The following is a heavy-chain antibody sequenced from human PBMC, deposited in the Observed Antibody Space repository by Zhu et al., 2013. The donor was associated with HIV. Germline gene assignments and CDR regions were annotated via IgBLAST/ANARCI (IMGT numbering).Heavy chain of an antibody. Sequence: QVQLVQSGAEVKKPGASVKVSCKASGYTFTSYAMHWVRQAPGQRLEWMGWINAGNGNTKYSQKFQGRVTITRDTSASTAYMELSSLRSEDTAVYYCAREYLRYCGGDCYYDYWGQGTLVTVSS. CDR2: INAGNGNT. CDR3: AREYLRYCGGDCYYDY. CDR1: GYTFTSYA. J-gene: IGHJ4*02. D-gene: IGHD2-21*01. V-gene: IGHV1-3*01.